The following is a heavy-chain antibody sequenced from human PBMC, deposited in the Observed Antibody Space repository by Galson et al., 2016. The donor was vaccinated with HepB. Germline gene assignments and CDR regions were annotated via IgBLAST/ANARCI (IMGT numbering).Heavy chain of an antibody. CDR1: GYTFTSYY. D-gene: IGHD3-16*01. J-gene: IGHJ4*02. CDR3: ARGGEGEPTDC. CDR2: ITPTGGST. V-gene: IGHV1-46*01. Sequence: SVKVSCKASGYTFTSYYIHWVRQAPGQGLEWMGMITPTGGSTIYAQKFQGRVTVTRDTSTSTVYMALSSLRSEDTAVYYCARGGEGEPTDCWGQRTLVTVTS.